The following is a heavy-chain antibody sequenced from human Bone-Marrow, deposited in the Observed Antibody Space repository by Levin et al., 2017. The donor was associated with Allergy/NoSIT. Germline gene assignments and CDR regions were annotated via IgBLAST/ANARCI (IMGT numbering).Heavy chain of an antibody. CDR1: GFTFSSYA. CDR2: ISSNGGST. CDR3: VKDLGSSWYLNWFDP. Sequence: GESLKISCSASGFTFSSYAMHWVRQAPGKGLEYVSAISSNGGSTYYADSVKGRFTISRDNSKNTLYLQMSSLRAEDTAVYYCVKDLGSSWYLNWFDPWGQGTLVTVSS. J-gene: IGHJ5*02. D-gene: IGHD6-13*01. V-gene: IGHV3-64D*06.